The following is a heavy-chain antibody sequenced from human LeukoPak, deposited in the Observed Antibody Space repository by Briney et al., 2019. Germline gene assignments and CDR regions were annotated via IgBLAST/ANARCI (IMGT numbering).Heavy chain of an antibody. Sequence: GGSLRLSCAAAGFAVSSNYMSWVRQAPGKGLEWVSVIYSGGSTYYADSVKGRFTISRDNSKNTLYLQMNSLRAEDTAVYYCAKGELRYFDWLFQSVTAIPFDYWGQGTLVTVSS. CDR1: GFAVSSNY. J-gene: IGHJ4*02. V-gene: IGHV3-53*01. CDR3: AKGELRYFDWLFQSVTAIPFDY. CDR2: IYSGGST. D-gene: IGHD3-9*01.